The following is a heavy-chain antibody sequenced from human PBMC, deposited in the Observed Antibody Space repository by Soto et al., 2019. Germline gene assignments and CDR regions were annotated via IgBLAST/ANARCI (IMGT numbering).Heavy chain of an antibody. V-gene: IGHV1-8*01. CDR2: MNPNSGNT. Sequence: QVQLVQSGAEVKKPGASVKVSCKASGYTFTSYDINWVRQATGQGLEWMGWMNPNSGNTGYAQKFQGRFTETRNTSISTAYMDRCSLRSEDTPVYYCAREAPRGAAAGHDYWGQGTLVTVSS. D-gene: IGHD6-13*01. J-gene: IGHJ4*02. CDR1: GYTFTSYD. CDR3: AREAPRGAAAGHDY.